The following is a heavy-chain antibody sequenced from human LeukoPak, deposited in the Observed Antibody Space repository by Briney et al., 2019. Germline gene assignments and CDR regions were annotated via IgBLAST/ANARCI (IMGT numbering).Heavy chain of an antibody. CDR1: GFTVSSNY. CDR2: IYSGGST. CDR3: ARDMVAVAGTVDY. D-gene: IGHD6-19*01. J-gene: IGHJ4*02. Sequence: PGGSLRLSCAASGFTVSSNYMSWVRQAPGKGLEWVSVIYSGGSTYYADPVKGRFTISRDNSKNTLYLQMNSLRAEDTAVYYCARDMVAVAGTVDYWGQGTLVTVSS. V-gene: IGHV3-66*02.